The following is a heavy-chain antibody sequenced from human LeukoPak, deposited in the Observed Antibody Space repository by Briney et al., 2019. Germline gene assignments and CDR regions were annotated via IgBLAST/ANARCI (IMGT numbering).Heavy chain of an antibody. CDR3: ARGGPIYCSGDSCYPGDY. V-gene: IGHV3-23*01. Sequence: GSLRLSCVASGVTLSNYAMSWARQAPGKGLEWVSGISSSGSGGNTYYADSVKGRFTISRDNARNTLYLQMNSLRAEDTAVYYCARGGPIYCSGDSCYPGDYWGQGTLVTVSS. CDR1: GVTLSNYA. J-gene: IGHJ4*02. CDR2: ISSSGSGGNT. D-gene: IGHD2-15*01.